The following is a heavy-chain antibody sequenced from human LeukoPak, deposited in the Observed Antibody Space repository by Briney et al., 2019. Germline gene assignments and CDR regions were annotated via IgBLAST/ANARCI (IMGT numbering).Heavy chain of an antibody. J-gene: IGHJ5*02. CDR1: GYSFTSYW. CDR2: IYPGDSDT. CDR3: ARDITYYYGPGSPYSLNWFDP. D-gene: IGHD3-10*01. Sequence: GESLKISCKGSGYSFTSYWIGWVRQMPGKGLEWMGIIYPGDSDTRYSPSFQGQVTISADKSISTAYLQWSSLKASDTAMYYCARDITYYYGPGSPYSLNWFDPWGQGTLVTVSS. V-gene: IGHV5-51*01.